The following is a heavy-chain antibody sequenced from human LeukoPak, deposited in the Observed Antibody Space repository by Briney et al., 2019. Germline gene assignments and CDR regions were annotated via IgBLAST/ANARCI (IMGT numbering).Heavy chain of an antibody. J-gene: IGHJ3*02. CDR2: IYTSGST. CDR3: ARGSAGILRSDAFDI. CDR1: GGSISSGSHY. V-gene: IGHV4-61*02. Sequence: SQTLSLTCTVSGGSISSGSHYWSWIRQPAGKGLEWIGRIYTSGSTNYNPSLKSRVTISVDTSKNQFSLKLSSVTAADTAVYYCARGSAGILRSDAFDIWGQGTMVTVSS. D-gene: IGHD3-10*02.